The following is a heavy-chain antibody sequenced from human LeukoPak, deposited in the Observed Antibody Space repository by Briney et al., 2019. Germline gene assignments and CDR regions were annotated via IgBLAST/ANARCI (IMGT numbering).Heavy chain of an antibody. V-gene: IGHV4-34*01. CDR3: ARRWNYGRNYYIDV. D-gene: IGHD1-7*01. Sequence: PSETLSLTCAVYGGSFSNYYWSWIRQPPGKGLEWIGEINDSGRTNYNPSLMSSVTVSVDTSKKQFSLRLTSVTATDTAVYYCARRWNYGRNYYIDVWGKGATVSDSS. J-gene: IGHJ6*03. CDR2: INDSGRT. CDR1: GGSFSNYY.